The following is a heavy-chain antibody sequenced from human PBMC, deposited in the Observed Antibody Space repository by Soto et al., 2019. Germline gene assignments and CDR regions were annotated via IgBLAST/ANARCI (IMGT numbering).Heavy chain of an antibody. CDR3: ARDSSSSYYYYGMDV. Sequence: GASVKVSCKASGYTFTSYYMHWVRQAPGQGLEWMGIINPSGGSTSYAQKFHGRVTMTRDTSTSTVYMELSSLRSEDTAVYYCARDSSSSYYYYGMDVWGQGTTVTVSS. CDR1: GYTFTSYY. J-gene: IGHJ6*02. CDR2: INPSGGST. V-gene: IGHV1-46*01. D-gene: IGHD6-6*01.